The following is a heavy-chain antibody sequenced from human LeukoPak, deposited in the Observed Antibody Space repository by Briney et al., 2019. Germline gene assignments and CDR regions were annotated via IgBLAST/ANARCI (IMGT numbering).Heavy chain of an antibody. J-gene: IGHJ4*02. V-gene: IGHV1-2*02. CDR1: GYTFTGYY. Sequence: GASVKVSCKASGYTFTGYYMHWVRQAPGQGLEWMGWINSNSGGTNYAQKFQGRLTMTRDSSISTAYMELSRLRSDDAAVYYCARDHRPLLLGGRAAAGTTARYWGQGTLVTVSS. CDR2: INSNSGGT. CDR3: ARDHRPLLLGGRAAAGTTARY. D-gene: IGHD6-13*01.